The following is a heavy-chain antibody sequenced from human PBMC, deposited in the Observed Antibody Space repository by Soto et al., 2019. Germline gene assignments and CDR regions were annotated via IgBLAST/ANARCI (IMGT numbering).Heavy chain of an antibody. CDR1: GYSFMKYG. Sequence: ASVKVSCKGFGYSFMKYGINWVRQAPGQGLEWVGWISPYSGYTHSAQKLHGRLTLTTDTAASTAYMELRILRSADTALYYCAREASVLIPATQPSRFDSRGQGTLVTVSS. CDR2: ISPYSGYT. CDR3: AREASVLIPATQPSRFDS. D-gene: IGHD2-8*01. V-gene: IGHV1-18*01. J-gene: IGHJ4*02.